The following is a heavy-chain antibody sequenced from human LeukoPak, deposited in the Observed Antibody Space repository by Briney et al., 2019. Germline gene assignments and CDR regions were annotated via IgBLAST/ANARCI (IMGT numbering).Heavy chain of an antibody. Sequence: PGESLRLSCAASGFTFSTFWMSWVRQAPGKGLEWVANIEEDGSEKYYVDSMKGRFTVSRDNAKNSLYLQMDSLRAEDTAVYYCARGGTFVSDYWGQGTLVTVSS. CDR3: ARGGTFVSDY. CDR1: GFTFSTFW. D-gene: IGHD1-1*01. J-gene: IGHJ4*02. V-gene: IGHV3-7*01. CDR2: IEEDGSEK.